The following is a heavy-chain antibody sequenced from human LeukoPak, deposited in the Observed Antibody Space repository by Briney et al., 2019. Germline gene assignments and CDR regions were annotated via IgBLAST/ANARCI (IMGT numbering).Heavy chain of an antibody. Sequence: GGSLRLSCAAAGFTFSTYELYWVRQAPGKGLEWISYISSGGTTIKYADSVRGRFTISRDDGRESLYLQMNRLRVELTAIYYCGASRQYVGAFDIWGQGTLVSVSS. CDR3: GASRQYVGAFDI. V-gene: IGHV3-48*03. CDR2: ISSGGTTI. J-gene: IGHJ3*02. CDR1: GFTFSTYE. D-gene: IGHD3-16*01.